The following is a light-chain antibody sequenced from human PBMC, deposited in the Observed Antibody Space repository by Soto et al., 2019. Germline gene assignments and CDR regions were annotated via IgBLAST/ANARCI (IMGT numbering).Light chain of an antibody. CDR2: SAS. V-gene: IGKV1-27*01. CDR3: QKYNSGPLT. CDR1: LPVSNY. J-gene: IGKJ4*01. Sequence: DIQMTQSPSTLSASVGDRATITCRASLPVSNYLAWYQQKPGKLPNLLIYSASTLQARVPPRFSGSGSATDFTLTISSLQPEDVAAYYCQKYNSGPLTFGGGTKVEIK.